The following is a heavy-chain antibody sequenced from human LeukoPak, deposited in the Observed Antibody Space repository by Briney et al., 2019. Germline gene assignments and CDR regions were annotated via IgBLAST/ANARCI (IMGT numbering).Heavy chain of an antibody. Sequence: PSETLSLTCTVSGGSVSSYYWSWIRQPPGKGLEWIGYIYYSGSTNYNPSLKSRVTISVDTSENQFSLKLSSVTAADTAVYYCARAFHGSGSYSFDYWGQGSLVTVSS. CDR3: ARAFHGSGSYSFDY. D-gene: IGHD3-10*01. CDR2: IYYSGST. CDR1: GGSVSSYY. J-gene: IGHJ4*02. V-gene: IGHV4-59*02.